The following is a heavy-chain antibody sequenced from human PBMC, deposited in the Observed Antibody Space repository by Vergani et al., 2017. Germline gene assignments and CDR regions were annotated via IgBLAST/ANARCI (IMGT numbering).Heavy chain of an antibody. Sequence: QVQLQESGPGLVKPSQTLSLTCTVSGGSLSSGGYYWSWIRQHPGKGLEWIGYIYYSGSTYYNPSLKSRVTISVDTSKNHFSLKLSSVTAADTDVYYCARARYYYDSSGYQTYYFDYWGQGTLVTVSS. CDR3: ARARYYYDSSGYQTYYFDY. CDR2: IYYSGST. D-gene: IGHD3-22*01. V-gene: IGHV4-30-4*08. J-gene: IGHJ4*02. CDR1: GGSLSSGGYY.